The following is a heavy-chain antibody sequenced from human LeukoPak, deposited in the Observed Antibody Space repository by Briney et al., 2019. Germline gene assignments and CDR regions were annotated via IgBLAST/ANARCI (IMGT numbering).Heavy chain of an antibody. CDR2: IYHSGST. D-gene: IGHD1-1*01. Sequence: PETLSLTCTVSGYSISSGYYWGWIRQPPGKGLEWIGSIYHSGSTYYNPSLKSRVTLSVDTPKNQFSLKLCSVTAADTAVYYCARRIGTSYFDYWGQGTLVTVSP. V-gene: IGHV4-38-2*02. CDR3: ARRIGTSYFDY. J-gene: IGHJ4*02. CDR1: GYSISSGYY.